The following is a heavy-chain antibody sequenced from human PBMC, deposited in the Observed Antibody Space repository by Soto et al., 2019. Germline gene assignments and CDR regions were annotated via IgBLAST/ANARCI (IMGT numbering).Heavy chain of an antibody. CDR2: IYWDDDT. J-gene: IGHJ4*02. V-gene: IGHV2-5*02. D-gene: IGHD3-22*01. CDR1: GFSLRDSTVS. Sequence: SVPTLVNPTQTLTLTCTFSGFSLRDSTVSVGWVRQPPGRALEWLALIYWDDDTRFTPSLQNRLTVTKDTSKNQVVLTMTNVDHEDTRTYFCVHRGEYHDRSGFYRPHFDDCGPGTLVTVSS. CDR3: VHRGEYHDRSGFYRPHFDD.